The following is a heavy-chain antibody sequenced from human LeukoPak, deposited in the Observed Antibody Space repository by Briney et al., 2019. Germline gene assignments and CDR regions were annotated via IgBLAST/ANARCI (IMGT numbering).Heavy chain of an antibody. V-gene: IGHV4-39*07. D-gene: IGHD1-26*01. Sequence: SETLSLTCAVSGGSISSSSCYWGRIRQPPGKGLEWIGSIYYSGSTNYNPTLNSRVAIPEDTSKNHFSLKLSSVTDAGPGVYYCARDLGSNWGKGTLVTVSS. J-gene: IGHJ4*02. CDR3: ARDLGSN. CDR1: GGSISSSSCY. CDR2: IYYSGST.